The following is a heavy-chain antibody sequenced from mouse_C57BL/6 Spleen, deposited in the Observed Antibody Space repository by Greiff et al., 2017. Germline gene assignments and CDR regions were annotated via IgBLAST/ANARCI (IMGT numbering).Heavy chain of an antibody. CDR1: GYTFTSYG. Sequence: VKLVESGAELARPGASVKLSCKASGYTFTSYGISWVKQRTGQGLEWIGEIYPRSGNTYYNEKFKGKATLTADKSSSTAYMELRSLTSEDSAVXFCAEGKLSHDYWGQGTTLTVSS. J-gene: IGHJ2*01. V-gene: IGHV1-81*01. D-gene: IGHD3-2*02. CDR2: IYPRSGNT. CDR3: AEGKLSHDY.